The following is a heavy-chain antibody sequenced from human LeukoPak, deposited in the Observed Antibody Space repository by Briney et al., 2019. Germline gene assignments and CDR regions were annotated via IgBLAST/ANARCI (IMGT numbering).Heavy chain of an antibody. CDR1: GFTFSSYE. CDR3: AELGITMIGGV. D-gene: IGHD3-10*02. Sequence: GGSLRLSCAASGFTFSSYEMNWVSQAQGKGLEWVSYISSSGSTIYYADSVKGRFTISRDNAKNSLYLQMNSLRAEDTAVDYCAELGITMIGGVWGKGTTVTISS. J-gene: IGHJ6*04. CDR2: ISSSGSTI. V-gene: IGHV3-48*03.